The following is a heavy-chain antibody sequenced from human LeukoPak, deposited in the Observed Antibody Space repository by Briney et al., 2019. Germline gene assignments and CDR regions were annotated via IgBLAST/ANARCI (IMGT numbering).Heavy chain of an antibody. CDR2: INRNSGGT. CDR1: GYTFTGYY. V-gene: IGHV1-2*02. CDR3: ARGVIAVAGLAFTPTTNWFDP. D-gene: IGHD6-19*01. Sequence: ASVKVSCKASGYTFTGYYIHWVRQAPGQGLEWMGWINRNSGGTNYAQKFQGRVTMTRDTSISTAYMELSRLRSDDTAVYYCARGVIAVAGLAFTPTTNWFDPWGQGTLVTVSS. J-gene: IGHJ5*02.